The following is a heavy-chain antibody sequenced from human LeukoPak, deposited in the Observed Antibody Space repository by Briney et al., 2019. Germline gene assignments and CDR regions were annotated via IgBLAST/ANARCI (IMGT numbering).Heavy chain of an antibody. CDR2: ISGSGGST. CDR3: AKDQAEWEPRGY. J-gene: IGHJ4*02. V-gene: IGHV3-23*01. CDR1: EFTFSSYA. D-gene: IGHD1-26*01. Sequence: GESLRLSRAASEFTFSSYAMSWVRQAPGKGLEWVSAISGSGGSTYYADSVKGRFTISRDNSKNTLYLQMNSLRAEDTAVYYCAKDQAEWEPRGYWGQGTLVTVSS.